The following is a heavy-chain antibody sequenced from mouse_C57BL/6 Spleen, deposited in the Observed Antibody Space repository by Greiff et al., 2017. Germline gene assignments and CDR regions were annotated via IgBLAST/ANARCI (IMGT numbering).Heavy chain of an antibody. CDR3: TTIDDRFDY. CDR2: IDPENGDT. CDR1: GFNIKDDY. V-gene: IGHV14-4*01. J-gene: IGHJ2*01. Sequence: VQLQQSGAELVRPGASVKLSCTASGFNIKDDYMHWVKQRPEPGLEWIGWIDPENGDTEYASKFQGKATITADTSSNTAYLQLSSLTSEDTAVYYCTTIDDRFDYWGQGTTLTVSS.